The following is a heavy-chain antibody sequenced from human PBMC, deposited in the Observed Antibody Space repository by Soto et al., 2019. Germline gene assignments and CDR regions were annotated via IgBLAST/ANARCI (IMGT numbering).Heavy chain of an antibody. J-gene: IGHJ4*02. CDR1: GDSITRSYW. Sequence: KTSETLSLTCAVSGDSITRSYWWSWVRQPPGKGLEWIGEIYRDGTTNYNAYLKSRVTMSIDKSNNQISLKLNSVTAADTAVYFCAREAYGREAINPFFDYWGQGTLVTVSS. CDR2: IYRDGTT. CDR3: AREAYGREAINPFFDY. D-gene: IGHD3-10*01. V-gene: IGHV4-4*02.